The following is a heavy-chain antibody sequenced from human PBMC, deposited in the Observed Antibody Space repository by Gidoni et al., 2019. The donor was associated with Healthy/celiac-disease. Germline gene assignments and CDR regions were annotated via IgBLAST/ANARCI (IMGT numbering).Heavy chain of an antibody. J-gene: IGHJ6*02. D-gene: IGHD1-26*01. Sequence: SGAEVKKPGASVKVSCKASGYTFTSYDINWVRQATGQGLEWMGWMNPNSGNTGYAQKFQGRVTMTRNTSISTAYMELSSLRSEDTAVYYCARGRRRWELLLSYYGMDVWGQGTTVTVSS. V-gene: IGHV1-8*01. CDR1: GYTFTSYD. CDR2: MNPNSGNT. CDR3: ARGRRRWELLLSYYGMDV.